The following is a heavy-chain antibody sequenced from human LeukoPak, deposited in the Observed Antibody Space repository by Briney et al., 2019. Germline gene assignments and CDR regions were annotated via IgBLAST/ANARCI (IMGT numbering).Heavy chain of an antibody. D-gene: IGHD3-3*01. J-gene: IGHJ5*02. Sequence: PSQTLSLTCTFSGGSISNPGYYWSWIRQPPGKGLEWIGFIFYSGSTNYNPSLKSRVTISIDTSKNQFSLKLSSMTATDTAVYYCARDAGLSGTITFDPWGQGTLVTVSS. CDR1: GGSISNPGYY. V-gene: IGHV4-61*08. CDR2: IFYSGST. CDR3: ARDAGLSGTITFDP.